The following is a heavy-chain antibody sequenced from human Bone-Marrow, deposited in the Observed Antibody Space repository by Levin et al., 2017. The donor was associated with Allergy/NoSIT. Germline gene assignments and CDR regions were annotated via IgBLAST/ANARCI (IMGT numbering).Heavy chain of an antibody. J-gene: IGHJ4*02. CDR1: GFTFSSYA. Sequence: ETLSLTCAASGFTFSSYAMSWVRQAPGKGLEWVSAISGSGGSTYYADSVKGRFTISRDNSKNTLYLQMNSLRAEDTAVYYCAKAAYSSSWSPPNRWGQGTLVTVSS. CDR3: AKAAYSSSWSPPNR. CDR2: ISGSGGST. V-gene: IGHV3-23*01. D-gene: IGHD6-13*01.